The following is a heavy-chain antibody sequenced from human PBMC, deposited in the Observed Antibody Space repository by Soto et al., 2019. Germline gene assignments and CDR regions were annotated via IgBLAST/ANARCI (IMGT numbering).Heavy chain of an antibody. CDR3: ARVGASKLVVVHPYYYYGMDF. V-gene: IGHV3-30-3*01. J-gene: IGHJ6*02. CDR2: ISYDGSNQ. D-gene: IGHD3-22*01. Sequence: QVQLVESGGGVVQPGRSLRLSCAASGFIFSSYAMHWVRQAPGKGLEWVAVISYDGSNQYYADSVKGRFTISRANSKNTLYPQMNSLTPEDTASYNCARVGASKLVVVHPYYYYGMDFWGQGTTVTVSS. CDR1: GFIFSSYA.